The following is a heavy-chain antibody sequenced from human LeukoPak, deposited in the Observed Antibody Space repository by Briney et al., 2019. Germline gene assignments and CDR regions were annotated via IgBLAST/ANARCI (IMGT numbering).Heavy chain of an antibody. V-gene: IGHV3-23*01. CDR2: ISTSGDST. D-gene: IGHD4-23*01. Sequence: GSLLLSCAASGFPFTSYAMSWVRQAPGKGLEWVSAISTSGDSTFYADAVKGRFTISRDNSKNTVYLQMSSLRAEDTALYYCAKRRTTVVTLDFWSQGALVTVSS. J-gene: IGHJ4*02. CDR3: AKRRTTVVTLDF. CDR1: GFPFTSYA.